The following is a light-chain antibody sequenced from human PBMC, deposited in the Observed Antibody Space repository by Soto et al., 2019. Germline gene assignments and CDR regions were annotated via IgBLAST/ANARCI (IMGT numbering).Light chain of an antibody. CDR3: SSYTSSSTLNA. CDR2: EVS. CDR1: SSDVGGYNY. Sequence: SVLTQPASVSGSPGQSITISCTGTSSDVGGYNYVSWYQQHPGKAPKLMIYEVSNRPSGVSNRFSGSKSGNTASLTISGLQAEDEADYYCSSYTSSSTLNAFGTGTKVTVL. V-gene: IGLV2-14*01. J-gene: IGLJ1*01.